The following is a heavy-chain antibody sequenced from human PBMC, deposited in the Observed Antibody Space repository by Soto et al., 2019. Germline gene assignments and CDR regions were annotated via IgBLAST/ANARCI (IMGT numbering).Heavy chain of an antibody. CDR3: STSVYCSTTRCYYYYGLDV. CDR1: GGTFSSHS. D-gene: IGHD2-2*01. Sequence: QVQLVQSGAEVKKPGSSVKVSCKVSGGTFSSHSINWVRQAPGQGPEWMGGIIPIFGTETYAQKFQGRVTSTADEYTSTAYMERSSLTSEDTALYYCSTSVYCSTTRCYYYYGLDVWGQGTTVIVSS. V-gene: IGHV1-69*01. J-gene: IGHJ6*02. CDR2: IIPIFGTE.